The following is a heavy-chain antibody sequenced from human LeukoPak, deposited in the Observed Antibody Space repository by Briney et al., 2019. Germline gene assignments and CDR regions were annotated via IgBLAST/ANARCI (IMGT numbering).Heavy chain of an antibody. J-gene: IGHJ4*02. Sequence: ASVKVSCKASGYTFTSYYIHWVRQAPGQGLEWIGIINPSGGSTSYAHKFQGRVTMTRDTSTTTVYMQLSSLRSGDTAVYYCARTWNEGNSFDYWGQGTLVTVSS. V-gene: IGHV1-46*01. CDR3: ARTWNEGNSFDY. CDR1: GYTFTSYY. D-gene: IGHD1-1*01. CDR2: INPSGGST.